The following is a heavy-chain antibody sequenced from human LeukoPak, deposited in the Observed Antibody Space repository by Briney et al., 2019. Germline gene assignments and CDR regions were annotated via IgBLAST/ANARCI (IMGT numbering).Heavy chain of an antibody. D-gene: IGHD3-10*01. Sequence: SGPTLVKPTQTLTLTCTFSGLSLTTSAVGVGWIRQPPGKALEWLALIYWDDDKRYSPSLKSRLTITKDTSKSQVLLTMTNMDPVDTATYYCTHRVRGSGSPHFWGQGTLVTVSS. CDR1: GLSLTTSAVG. J-gene: IGHJ4*02. V-gene: IGHV2-5*02. CDR3: THRVRGSGSPHF. CDR2: IYWDDDK.